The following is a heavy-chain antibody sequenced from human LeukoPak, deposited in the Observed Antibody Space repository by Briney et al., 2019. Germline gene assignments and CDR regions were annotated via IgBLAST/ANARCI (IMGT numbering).Heavy chain of an antibody. V-gene: IGHV1-2*02. Sequence: ASVKVSCKASGYTFTGYYMHWVRQAPGQGLEWMGWINPNSGGTNYAQRFQGRVTMTRDTSISAAYTELRWLTSDDTAVYYCARERGGNSPFDSWGQGTLVTASS. D-gene: IGHD4-23*01. CDR3: ARERGGNSPFDS. CDR2: INPNSGGT. CDR1: GYTFTGYY. J-gene: IGHJ4*02.